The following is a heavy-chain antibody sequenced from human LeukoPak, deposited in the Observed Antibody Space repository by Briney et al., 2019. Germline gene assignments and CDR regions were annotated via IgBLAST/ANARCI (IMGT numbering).Heavy chain of an antibody. CDR2: ISSSSSYI. V-gene: IGHV3-21*01. J-gene: IGHJ5*02. Sequence: PGGSLRLSCAASGFTFSSYSMNWVRQAPGKGLEWVSSISSSSSYIYYADSVKGRFTISRDNAKNSLYLQMNSLRAEDTAVYYCARGERYYFDSGFDPWGQGTLVTVSS. CDR3: ARGERYYFDSGFDP. CDR1: GFTFSSYS. D-gene: IGHD3-22*01.